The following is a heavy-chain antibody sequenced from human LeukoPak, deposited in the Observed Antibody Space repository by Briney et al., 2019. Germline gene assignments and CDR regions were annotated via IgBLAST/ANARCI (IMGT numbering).Heavy chain of an antibody. J-gene: IGHJ4*02. D-gene: IGHD3-3*01. Sequence: GGSLRLSCAASGFTFSSYGMHWVRQAPGKGLDWVAFIHHDGSNKYYADSVRGRFTISRDNSKNTLYLQMNSLRAEDTAVYYCARDNTISGHYEVGYWGQGTLVTVSS. CDR1: GFTFSSYG. CDR2: IHHDGSNK. CDR3: ARDNTISGHYEVGY. V-gene: IGHV3-30*02.